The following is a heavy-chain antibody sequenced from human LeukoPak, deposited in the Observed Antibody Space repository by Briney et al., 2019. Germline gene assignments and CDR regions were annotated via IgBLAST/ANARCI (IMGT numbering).Heavy chain of an antibody. J-gene: IGHJ4*02. CDR3: ARVWGAIDY. CDR1: GGTFSSYA. V-gene: IGHV1-8*02. D-gene: IGHD1-26*01. Sequence: ASVKVSCKASGGTFSSYAINWVRQATGQGLEWMGWMNPKSGNTGSAQRFQGRVTMTRDTSISTAYMELSSLRSEDTAVYYCARVWGAIDYWGLGTLVTVSS. CDR2: MNPKSGNT.